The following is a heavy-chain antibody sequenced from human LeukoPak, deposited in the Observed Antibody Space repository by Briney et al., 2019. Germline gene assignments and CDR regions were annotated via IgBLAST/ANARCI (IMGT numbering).Heavy chain of an antibody. CDR3: ARDSFD. V-gene: IGHV4-59*01. CDR2: LSYSGTT. Sequence: SETLTLTCTVSGGSMNNDYWSWVRQPPGKGLEWIGYLSYSGTTKYNPSFKSRVTISVDTSKNLFSLKLTSVTAADTAVYYCARDSFDWGQGTLVIVSS. CDR1: GGSMNNDY. J-gene: IGHJ4*02.